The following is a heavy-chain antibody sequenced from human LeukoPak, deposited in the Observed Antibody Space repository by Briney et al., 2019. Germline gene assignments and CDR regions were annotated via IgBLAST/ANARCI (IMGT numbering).Heavy chain of an antibody. CDR2: ISAYNGNT. CDR3: AREGRQASGYDWMGGEFDY. D-gene: IGHD5-12*01. J-gene: IGHJ4*02. Sequence: GASVKVSCKASGYTFTTYGITWVRQAPGQGLEWMGWISAYNGNTKYAQKFQGRVSMTADTSTSTAYMELRSLRSDDTAVYYCAREGRQASGYDWMGGEFDYWGQGTLVTVPS. CDR1: GYTFTTYG. V-gene: IGHV1-18*01.